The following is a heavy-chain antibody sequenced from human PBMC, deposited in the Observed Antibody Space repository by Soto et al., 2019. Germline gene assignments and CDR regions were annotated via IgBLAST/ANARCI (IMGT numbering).Heavy chain of an antibody. CDR1: GFNFNDYG. CDR3: TKDIQSNGDYGPHYFDY. J-gene: IGHJ4*02. CDR2: ISWTGGPI. V-gene: IGHV3-9*01. Sequence: EVQLVESGGGLVQPGRSLRLSCAASGFNFNDYGMHWVRQVPGKGLEWVSGISWTGGPIGYSDSVKGRLTISRDNAKNSLYLQMNSLRAEDTALYYCTKDIQSNGDYGPHYFDYWGQGTLVTVSS. D-gene: IGHD2-21*02.